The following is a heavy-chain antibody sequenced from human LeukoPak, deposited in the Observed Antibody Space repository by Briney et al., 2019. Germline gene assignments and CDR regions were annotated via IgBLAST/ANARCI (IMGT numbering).Heavy chain of an antibody. D-gene: IGHD3-10*01. CDR2: ISWDGGST. CDR3: AKGPYGSGSLIY. J-gene: IGHJ4*02. V-gene: IGHV3-43*01. Sequence: GGSLRLSCAASGFTFDDYTMHWVRQAPGKGLEWVSLISWDGGSTYYADSVKGRFTISRDNSKNSLYLQMNSLRTEDTALYYCAKGPYGSGSLIYWGQGTLVTVSS. CDR1: GFTFDDYT.